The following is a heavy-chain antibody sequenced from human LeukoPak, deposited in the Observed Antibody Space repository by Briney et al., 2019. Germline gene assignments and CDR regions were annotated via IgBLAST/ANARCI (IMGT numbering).Heavy chain of an antibody. CDR2: ISANAGST. V-gene: IGHV3-64*02. J-gene: IGHJ4*02. CDR1: GFTFSSRP. Sequence: PGGSLRLSCVASGFTFSSRPMHWVRQVPGKGLEHVSAISANAGSTFYPDSVRGRFAISRDNSKNTLYLQMGSLRAEDTAVYYCARGSPWGYSGYGVVYYFDYWGQGTLVTISS. D-gene: IGHD5-12*01. CDR3: ARGSPWGYSGYGVVYYFDY.